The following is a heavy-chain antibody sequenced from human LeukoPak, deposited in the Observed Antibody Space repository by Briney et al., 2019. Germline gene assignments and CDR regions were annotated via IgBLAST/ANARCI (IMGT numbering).Heavy chain of an antibody. CDR1: GGSISSGDYY. J-gene: IGHJ4*02. CDR2: IYYSGST. Sequence: SQTLSLTCTVSGGSISSGDYYWSWIRQPPGKGLEWIGYIYYSGSTYYNPSLKSRVTISVDTSKNQFSLKLSSVTAADTAVYYCARETPYGDYTYYLDYWGQGTLVTVSS. D-gene: IGHD4-17*01. V-gene: IGHV4-30-4*01. CDR3: ARETPYGDYTYYLDY.